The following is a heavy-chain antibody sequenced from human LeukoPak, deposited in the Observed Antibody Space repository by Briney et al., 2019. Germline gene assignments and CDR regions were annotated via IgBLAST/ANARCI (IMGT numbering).Heavy chain of an antibody. CDR3: ARESRATHGGD. Sequence: NPSETLSLTGTVSGGSISSGGYYWSWIRQHPGKGLEWIGYIYYSGSTYYNPSLKSRVTISVDTSKNQFSLKLSSVTAADTAVYYCARESRATHGGDWGQGTLVTVSS. CDR1: GGSISSGGYY. J-gene: IGHJ4*02. CDR2: IYYSGST. D-gene: IGHD1-26*01. V-gene: IGHV4-31*03.